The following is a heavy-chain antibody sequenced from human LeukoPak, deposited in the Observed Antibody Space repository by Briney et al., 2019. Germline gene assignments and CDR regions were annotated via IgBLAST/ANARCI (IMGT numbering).Heavy chain of an antibody. V-gene: IGHV4-59*08. D-gene: IGHD6-13*01. CDR1: GGSISSYY. CDR3: AGSAAGDYFDY. Sequence: PSETLSLTCTVSGGSISSYYWSWIRQPPGKGLEWIGYIYYSGSTNYNPSLKSRVTISVDTSKNQFSLKLSSVTAADTAVYYCAGSAAGDYFDYWGQGTLVTVSS. CDR2: IYYSGST. J-gene: IGHJ4*02.